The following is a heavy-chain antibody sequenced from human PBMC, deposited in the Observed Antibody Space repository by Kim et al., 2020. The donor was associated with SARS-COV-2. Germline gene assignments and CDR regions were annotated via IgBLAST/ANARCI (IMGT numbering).Heavy chain of an antibody. D-gene: IGHD3-22*01. CDR1: GYTFTSYG. CDR2: ISGYNGNT. Sequence: ASVKVSCRSSGYTFTSYGISWVRQAPGQGLEWMGWISGYNGNTDYAQKLQGRVTMTKDTSTSTAYMELRSLRSDDTAVYYCARDIKYYYDTSGYLLDYWG. J-gene: IGHJ4*01. CDR3: ARDIKYYYDTSGYLLDY. V-gene: IGHV1-18*01.